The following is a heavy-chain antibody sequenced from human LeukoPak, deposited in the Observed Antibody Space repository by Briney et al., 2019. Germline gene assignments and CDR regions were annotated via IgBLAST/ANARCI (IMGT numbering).Heavy chain of an antibody. Sequence: GASVKVSCKASGYTFTSYGISWVRQAPGRGLEWMGWISAYNGNTNYAQKLQGRVTMTTDTSTSTAYMELRSLRSDDTAVYYRARTLLRITIFGVVIVSWFDPWGQGTLVTVSS. V-gene: IGHV1-18*01. CDR3: ARTLLRITIFGVVIVSWFDP. D-gene: IGHD3-3*01. CDR2: ISAYNGNT. J-gene: IGHJ5*02. CDR1: GYTFTSYG.